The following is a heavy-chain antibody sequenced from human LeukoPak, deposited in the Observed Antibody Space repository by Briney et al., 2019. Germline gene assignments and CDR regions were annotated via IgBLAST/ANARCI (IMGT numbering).Heavy chain of an antibody. D-gene: IGHD3-3*01. V-gene: IGHV3-53*01. Sequence: PGGSLRLSCAASGFTVSSNYMSWVRQAPGKGLEWVSLIYSGGSTYYADSVKGRFTISRDNSKNTLYLQMNSLRAEDTAVYYCAKDASTWSRLPGWKDYWGQGTLVTVSS. J-gene: IGHJ4*02. CDR3: AKDASTWSRLPGWKDY. CDR1: GFTVSSNY. CDR2: IYSGGST.